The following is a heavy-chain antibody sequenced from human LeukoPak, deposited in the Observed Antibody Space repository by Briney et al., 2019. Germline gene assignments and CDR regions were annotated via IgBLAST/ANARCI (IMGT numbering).Heavy chain of an antibody. Sequence: SVKVSCKASGGTFSSYAISWVRQAPGQGLEWMGGIIPIFGTANYAQKFQGRVTITTDESTSTAYMELSSLRSEDTAVYYCATEHITAMVNWDYWGQGTLVTVSS. J-gene: IGHJ4*02. CDR2: IIPIFGTA. D-gene: IGHD5-18*01. CDR1: GGTFSSYA. V-gene: IGHV1-69*05. CDR3: ATEHITAMVNWDY.